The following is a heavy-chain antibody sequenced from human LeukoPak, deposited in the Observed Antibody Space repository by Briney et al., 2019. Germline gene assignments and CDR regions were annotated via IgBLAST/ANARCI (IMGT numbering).Heavy chain of an antibody. Sequence: ASVKVSCKTSGGTLSTYVITWVRQAPGQGLEWMGETIPVFDTANYAPNFQGRVTLTADTSTSTTYMELTSLTSEDTAVYYCARHIAGAGLGRRAFDYWGQGTLVTVSA. V-gene: IGHV1-69*06. D-gene: IGHD6-19*01. CDR1: GGTLSTYV. CDR3: ARHIAGAGLGRRAFDY. CDR2: TIPVFDTA. J-gene: IGHJ4*01.